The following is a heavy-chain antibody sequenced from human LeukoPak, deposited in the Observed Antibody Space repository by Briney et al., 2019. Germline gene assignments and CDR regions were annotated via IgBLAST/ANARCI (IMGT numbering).Heavy chain of an antibody. CDR3: ARDLYRVVVVPHYFDY. J-gene: IGHJ4*02. CDR2: ISYDGSNK. Sequence: GGSLRLSCAASGFTFSSYAMHWVRQAPGKGLEWVAVISYDGSNKYYADSVKGRFTISRDNSKNTLYLQMNSLRAEDTAVYYCARDLYRVVVVPHYFDYWGQGTLVTVSS. V-gene: IGHV3-30*04. D-gene: IGHD3-22*01. CDR1: GFTFSSYA.